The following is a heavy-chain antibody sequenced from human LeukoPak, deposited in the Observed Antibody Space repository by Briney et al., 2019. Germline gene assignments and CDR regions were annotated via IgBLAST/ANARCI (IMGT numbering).Heavy chain of an antibody. CDR1: GGSISSYY. CDR2: IYTSGST. Sequence: PSETLSLTCTVSGGSISSYYWSWIRQPAGKGLEWIGRIYTSGSTNYNPSLKSRVTISVDTSKNQFSLKLSSVTAADTAIYYCARGLASGYPPIPFDYWGQGTQVTVSS. V-gene: IGHV4-4*07. D-gene: IGHD3-3*01. J-gene: IGHJ4*02. CDR3: ARGLASGYPPIPFDY.